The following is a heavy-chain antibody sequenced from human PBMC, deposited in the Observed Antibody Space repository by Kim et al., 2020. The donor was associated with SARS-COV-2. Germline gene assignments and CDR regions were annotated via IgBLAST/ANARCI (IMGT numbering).Heavy chain of an antibody. CDR1: GGTFSSYA. CDR3: ARGVPWGVVVAATRGSYYYGMDV. CDR2: IIPIFGTA. J-gene: IGHJ6*02. D-gene: IGHD2-15*01. V-gene: IGHV1-69*13. Sequence: SVKVSCKASGGTFSSYAISWVRQAPGQGLEWMGGIIPIFGTANYAQKFQGRVTITADESTSTAYMELSSLRSEDTAVYYCARGVPWGVVVAATRGSYYYGMDVWGQGTTVTVSS.